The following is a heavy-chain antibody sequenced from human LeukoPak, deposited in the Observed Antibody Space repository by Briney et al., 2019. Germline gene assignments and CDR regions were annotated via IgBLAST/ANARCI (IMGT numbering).Heavy chain of an antibody. CDR1: GGTFSSYT. CDR2: IIPIFGTA. CDR3: ARGPPEAGLVDY. J-gene: IGHJ4*02. V-gene: IGHV1-69*05. D-gene: IGHD1-14*01. Sequence: SVKVSCKASGGTFSSYTISWVRQAPGQGLEWMGRIIPIFGTANYAQKFQGRVTITTDESTSTAYMELSSLRSEDTAVYYCARGPPEAGLVDYWGQGTLVTVSS.